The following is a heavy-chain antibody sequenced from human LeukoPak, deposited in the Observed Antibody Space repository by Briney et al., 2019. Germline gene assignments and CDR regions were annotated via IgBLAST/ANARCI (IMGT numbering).Heavy chain of an antibody. CDR3: ARVRAPVTTFGWRGYYYYYMDV. CDR2: IYYSGST. D-gene: IGHD3-16*01. Sequence: SETLSLTCTVSGGSISSSSSYWGWIRQPPGKGLEWIGSIYYSGSTYYNPSLKSRVTISVDTSKNQFSLKLSSVTAADTAVYYCARVRAPVTTFGWRGYYYYYMDVWGKGTTVTVSS. CDR1: GGSISSSSSY. V-gene: IGHV4-39*01. J-gene: IGHJ6*03.